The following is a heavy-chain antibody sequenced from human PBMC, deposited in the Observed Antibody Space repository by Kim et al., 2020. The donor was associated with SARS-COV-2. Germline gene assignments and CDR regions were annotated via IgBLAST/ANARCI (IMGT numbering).Heavy chain of an antibody. J-gene: IGHJ6*03. D-gene: IGHD2-2*01. CDR1: EFTFRTYG. CDR2: IRSSGNST. CDR3: ARASSTSCPCYYMDV. V-gene: IGHV3-74*01. Sequence: GGSLRLSWAASEFTFRTYGMYGFCQAPGKGLVWVSRIRSSGNSTNNADSGKGRFTISRDNAKNTLYLQMNSLRAEDTAVYYCARASSTSCPCYYMDVWGKGTTVTVSS.